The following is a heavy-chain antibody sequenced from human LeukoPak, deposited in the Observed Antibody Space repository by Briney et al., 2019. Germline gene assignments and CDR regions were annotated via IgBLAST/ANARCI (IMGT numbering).Heavy chain of an antibody. CDR3: ARGGAGATVTNDAFDI. Sequence: GGSLRLSCAASEFSVGSNYMTWVRQAPGKGLEWVSLIYSGGSTYYADSVKGRFTISRDNSKNTLYLQMNSLRAEDTAVYYCARGGAGATVTNDAFDIWGQGTMVTVSS. CDR1: EFSVGSNY. V-gene: IGHV3-66*01. J-gene: IGHJ3*02. CDR2: IYSGGST. D-gene: IGHD4-17*01.